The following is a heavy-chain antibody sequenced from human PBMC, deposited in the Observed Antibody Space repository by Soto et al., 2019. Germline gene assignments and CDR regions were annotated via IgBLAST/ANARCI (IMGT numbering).Heavy chain of an antibody. J-gene: IGHJ5*02. CDR3: ARERRLLPNWFDP. Sequence: SETLSLTCAVYGGSFSGYYWSWIRQPPGKGLEWIGEISQSGSTNYNPSLKSRVTISLDTSKNQFSLNLNSVTAADTAMYYCARERRLLPNWFDPWGQGTLVTVSS. D-gene: IGHD2-15*01. CDR1: GGSFSGYY. CDR2: ISQSGST. V-gene: IGHV4-34*01.